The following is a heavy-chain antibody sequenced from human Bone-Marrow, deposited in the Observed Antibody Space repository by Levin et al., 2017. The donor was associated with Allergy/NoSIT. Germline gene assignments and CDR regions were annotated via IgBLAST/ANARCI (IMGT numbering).Heavy chain of an antibody. Sequence: GGSLRLSCAASGFTFSSYGMSWVRQAPGTGLEWVSGISGSAGSTYYADSVKGRFTISRDNSRNTLYLQMNSLRAEDTAVYYCAKAMTNYWYFYLWGRGTLVTVSS. CDR3: AKAMTNYWYFYL. CDR2: ISGSAGST. J-gene: IGHJ2*01. CDR1: GFTFSSYG. V-gene: IGHV3-23*01. D-gene: IGHD3-22*01.